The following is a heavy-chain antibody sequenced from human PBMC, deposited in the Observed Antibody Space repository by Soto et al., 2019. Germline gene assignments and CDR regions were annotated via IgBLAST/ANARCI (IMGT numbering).Heavy chain of an antibody. CDR2: IYYSGST. CDR1: GGSISSYY. CDR3: GRHPPLGYCTNGVCYITGWFDP. Sequence: SETLSLTCTVSGGSISSYYWSWIRQPPGKGLEWIGYIYYSGSTNYNPSLKSRVTISVDTSKNQFSLKLSSVTAADTAVYYCGRHPPLGYCTNGVCYITGWFDPWGQGTLVTVSS. D-gene: IGHD2-8*01. V-gene: IGHV4-59*08. J-gene: IGHJ5*02.